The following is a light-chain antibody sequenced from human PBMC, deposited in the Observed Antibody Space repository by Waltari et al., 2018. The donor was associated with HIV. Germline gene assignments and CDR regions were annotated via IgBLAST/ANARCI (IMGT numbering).Light chain of an antibody. CDR1: TSNIGAGYD. CDR3: QSYDSSLSVNWV. Sequence: QSVLTQPPSVSGAPGQRVTISCTGITSNIGAGYDVHWYQHLPGTAPKLLIYGNNNRPSGVPDRFSGSRSCTSSSLAITGLQAEDVAVYYCQSYDSSLSVNWVFGGGTKLTVL. V-gene: IGLV1-40*01. CDR2: GNN. J-gene: IGLJ3*02.